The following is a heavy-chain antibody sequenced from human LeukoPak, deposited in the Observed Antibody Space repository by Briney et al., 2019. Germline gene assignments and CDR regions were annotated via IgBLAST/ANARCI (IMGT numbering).Heavy chain of an antibody. V-gene: IGHV3-33*01. D-gene: IGHD3-10*01. CDR2: IWYDGSNK. CDR1: GFTFSSYG. CDR3: ARDTHNYYGSGSYYYY. Sequence: PGGSLRLSCAASGFTFSSYGMHWVRQAPGKGLEWVAVIWYDGSNKYYADSVKGRFTISRDNSKNTLYLQMNSLRAEDTAVYYCARDTHNYYGSGSYYYYWGQGTLVTVPS. J-gene: IGHJ4*02.